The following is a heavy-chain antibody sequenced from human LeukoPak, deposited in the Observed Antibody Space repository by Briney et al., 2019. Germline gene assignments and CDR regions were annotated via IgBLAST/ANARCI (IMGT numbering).Heavy chain of an antibody. V-gene: IGHV3-20*04. D-gene: IGHD3-10*01. CDR2: INWQCGST. CDR1: GFTFHDYG. Sequence: PGGSLRLSCAASGFTFHDYGTSWVRHARGEGLVWVSGINWQCGSTVYADSAKGRFTISRDNAKNSLYLQMNSLIAEDTALYYFARMVRGLTLDYWGQGTLVTVSS. CDR3: ARMVRGLTLDY. J-gene: IGHJ4*02.